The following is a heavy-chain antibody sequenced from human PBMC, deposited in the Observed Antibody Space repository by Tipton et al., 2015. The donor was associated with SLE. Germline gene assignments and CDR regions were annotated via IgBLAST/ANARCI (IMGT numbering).Heavy chain of an antibody. CDR1: GFSFSIYW. CDR3: ARLGGLEDF. Sequence: GSLRLSCVASGFSFSIYWIHWVRQVPGKGLVWVSRINTDGSLTDYADSVKGRFTISRDNAKSTLYLQMNSLRAEDTGLYYCARLGGLEDFWGQGTMVTVSS. D-gene: IGHD3-10*01. V-gene: IGHV3-74*01. CDR2: INTDGSLT. J-gene: IGHJ3*01.